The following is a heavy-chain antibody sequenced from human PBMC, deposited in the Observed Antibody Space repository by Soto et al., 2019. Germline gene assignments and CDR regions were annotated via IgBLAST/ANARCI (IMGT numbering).Heavy chain of an antibody. CDR2: IYYSGST. CDR1: GGSISSYY. D-gene: IGHD6-13*01. V-gene: IGHV4-59*01. Sequence: PSETLPLTCTVSGGSISSYYWSWIRQPPGKGLEWIGYIYYSGSTNYNPSLKSRVTISVDTSKNQFSLKLSSVTAADTAVYYCARGPPAAAFDYWGQGTLVTVSS. J-gene: IGHJ4*02. CDR3: ARGPPAAAFDY.